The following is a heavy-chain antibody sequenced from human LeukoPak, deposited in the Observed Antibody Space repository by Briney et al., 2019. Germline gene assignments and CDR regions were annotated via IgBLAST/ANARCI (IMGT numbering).Heavy chain of an antibody. V-gene: IGHV3-15*01. CDR3: TTVPYYYDNSGYYHGVFDY. Sequence: GGSLRLSCAASGFTFTTNAMSWVRQAPGKGLEWVGRIKSKTDGGTTDYAAPVKGRFTISKDDSKNTLYLQMNSLKTEDTAVYYCTTVPYYYDNSGYYHGVFDYWGQGTLVTVSS. J-gene: IGHJ4*02. CDR2: IKSKTDGGTT. D-gene: IGHD3-22*01. CDR1: GFTFTTNA.